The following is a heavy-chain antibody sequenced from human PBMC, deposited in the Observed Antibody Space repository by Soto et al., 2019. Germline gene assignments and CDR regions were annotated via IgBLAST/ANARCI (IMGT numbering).Heavy chain of an antibody. D-gene: IGHD6-6*01. V-gene: IGHV6-1*01. J-gene: IGHJ6*02. CDR2: TYYRSEWYY. Sequence: PSQTLSLTCAISGDSVSTNSNVWNWIRQSPSRGLEWLGRTYYRSEWYYDYTSSVKSRISINPDTSKSQLSLQLSSVTPEDTAVYYCARQYSSSSFYYGMDVWGRGTTVTVSS. CDR1: GDSVSTNSNV. CDR3: ARQYSSSSFYYGMDV.